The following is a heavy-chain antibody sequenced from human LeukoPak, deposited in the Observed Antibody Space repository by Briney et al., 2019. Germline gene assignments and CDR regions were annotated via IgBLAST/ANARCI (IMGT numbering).Heavy chain of an antibody. CDR2: ISAYNGNT. Sequence: GASVKVSCKASGGTFSSCAISWVRQAPGQGLEWMGWISAYNGNTNYAQKLQGRVTMTTDTSTSTAYMELRSLRSDDTAVYYCAREGVSSTFDYWGQGTLVTVSS. D-gene: IGHD6-13*01. V-gene: IGHV1-18*01. CDR3: AREGVSSTFDY. CDR1: GGTFSSCA. J-gene: IGHJ4*02.